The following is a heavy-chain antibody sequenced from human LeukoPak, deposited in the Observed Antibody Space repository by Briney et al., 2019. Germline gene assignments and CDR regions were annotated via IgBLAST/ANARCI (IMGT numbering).Heavy chain of an antibody. D-gene: IGHD6-6*01. CDR1: GYTFTAYY. Sequence: GASVKVSCKASGYTFTAYYMHWVRQAPGQGLEWMGWINPNSGGTNYAQKFQGRVTMTRDTSISTAYMELSRLRSDDTAVYYCARGGGIAARPFDCWGQGTLVTVSS. V-gene: IGHV1-2*02. CDR2: INPNSGGT. J-gene: IGHJ4*02. CDR3: ARGGGIAARPFDC.